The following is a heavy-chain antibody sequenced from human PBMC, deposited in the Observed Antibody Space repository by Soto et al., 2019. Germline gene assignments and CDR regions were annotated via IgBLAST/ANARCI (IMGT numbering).Heavy chain of an antibody. CDR3: ARDEYYDSNNWFDH. CDR1: GGAITAYY. Sequence: SETLSLTCTVSGGAITAYYWSWIRQPVGEGLQWIGRVYSTGSTNYNPSLRSRVTMSVDASQNQFFLRLSSVTAADTAVYYCARDEYYDSNNWFDHWGQGILVTVSS. V-gene: IGHV4-4*07. J-gene: IGHJ5*02. CDR2: VYSTGST. D-gene: IGHD3-22*01.